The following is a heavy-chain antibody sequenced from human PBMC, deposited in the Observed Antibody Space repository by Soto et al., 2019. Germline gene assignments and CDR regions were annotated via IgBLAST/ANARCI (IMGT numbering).Heavy chain of an antibody. D-gene: IGHD6-6*01. V-gene: IGHV4-39*01. CDR1: GGSISSSSYY. Sequence: SETLSLTCTVSGGSISSSSYYWGWIRQPPGKGLEWIGSIYYSGSSYYNPSLKSRVTISVDTSKNQFSLKLSSVTAADTAVYYCARLLKAARPSVYYYGMDVWGQGTTVTVSS. CDR2: IYYSGSS. J-gene: IGHJ6*02. CDR3: ARLLKAARPSVYYYGMDV.